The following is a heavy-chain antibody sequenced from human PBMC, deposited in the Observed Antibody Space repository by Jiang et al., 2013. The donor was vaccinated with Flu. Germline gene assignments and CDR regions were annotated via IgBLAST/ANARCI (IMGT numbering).Heavy chain of an antibody. CDR2: SGGST. CDR3: ARGPIPPLYPVDY. J-gene: IGHJ4*01. V-gene: IGHV3-66*01. D-gene: IGHD2-2*02. Sequence: SGGSTFYADSVKGRFTISRDNSKNTLYLQMSSLRAEDTAVYYCARGPIPPLYPVDYWGQGTLVTVSS.